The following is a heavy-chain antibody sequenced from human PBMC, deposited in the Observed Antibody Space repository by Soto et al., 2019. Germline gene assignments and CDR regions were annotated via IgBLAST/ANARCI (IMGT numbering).Heavy chain of an antibody. Sequence: QVQLQESGPGLVKPSQTLSLTCTVSGDSINSGIYYWSWIRQHPGKGLEWIGYIHYSGTTYYNPSLKSRVTISMDMSKSQFSLKLSSVTAADTAVYYCARGVKVWVQGTTVIVSS. J-gene: IGHJ6*02. CDR1: GDSINSGIYY. V-gene: IGHV4-31*03. D-gene: IGHD3-3*01. CDR2: IHYSGTT. CDR3: ARGVKV.